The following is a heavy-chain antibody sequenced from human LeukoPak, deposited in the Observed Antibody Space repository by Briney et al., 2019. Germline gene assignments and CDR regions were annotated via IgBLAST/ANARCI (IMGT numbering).Heavy chain of an antibody. J-gene: IGHJ4*02. Sequence: PGGSLTLSCAASGFTFSDYYMRGIRQAPGRGREWVSYFSGSGSTIYYADSVRGRLTIPRDNAKKSLYLKMNTLRADDTAVYYCAREYNYGSLGKGGYYFDYWGQGTLVTVSS. CDR2: FSGSGSTI. CDR3: AREYNYGSLGKGGYYFDY. D-gene: IGHD5-18*01. V-gene: IGHV3-11*04. CDR1: GFTFSDYY.